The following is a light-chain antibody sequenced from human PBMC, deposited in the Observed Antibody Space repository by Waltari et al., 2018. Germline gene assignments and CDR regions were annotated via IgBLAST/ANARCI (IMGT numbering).Light chain of an antibody. CDR1: SGNVGGYDY. Sequence: QSALTQPRSVSGSPGQSVTISCTGTSGNVGGYDYVSWYQQHPGKAPALMIYDFTKRPPGVPDRFSGSKSGNPAFLTISGLQAEDEADYHCYSYAGGYTFVFGPGTKLAVL. CDR3: YSYAGGYTFV. J-gene: IGLJ2*01. V-gene: IGLV2-11*01. CDR2: DFT.